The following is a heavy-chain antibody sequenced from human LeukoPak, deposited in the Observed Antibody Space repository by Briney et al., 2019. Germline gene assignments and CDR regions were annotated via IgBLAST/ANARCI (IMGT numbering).Heavy chain of an antibody. CDR1: GFTVSSNY. CDR3: ARDLSSVPYDILTGSPGAFDI. Sequence: GGSLRLSCAASGFTVSSNYMSWVRQAPGKGLEWVSVIYSGGSTYYADSVKGRFTISRDNSKNTLYLQMNSLRAEDTAVYYCARDLSSVPYDILTGSPGAFDIWGQGTMVTVSS. CDR2: IYSGGST. J-gene: IGHJ3*02. V-gene: IGHV3-66*01. D-gene: IGHD3-9*01.